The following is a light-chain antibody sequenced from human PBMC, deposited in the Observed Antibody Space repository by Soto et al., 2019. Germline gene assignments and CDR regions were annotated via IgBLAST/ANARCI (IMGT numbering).Light chain of an antibody. CDR2: YDS. CDR1: NIGSKS. Sequence: SYELTQPPSVSVAPGKTARITCGGNNIGSKSVPWYQQKPGQAPVLVIYYDSDRPSGIPERFSGSNSGNTATLTISRVEAGDEADYYCQVWDRSSDHVVFGGGTKLTVL. J-gene: IGLJ2*01. CDR3: QVWDRSSDHVV. V-gene: IGLV3-21*04.